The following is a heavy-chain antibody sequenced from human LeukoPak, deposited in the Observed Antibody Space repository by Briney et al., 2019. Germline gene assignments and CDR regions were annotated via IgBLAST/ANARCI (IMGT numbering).Heavy chain of an antibody. CDR1: GFTVSSNY. D-gene: IGHD6-13*01. J-gene: IGHJ4*02. V-gene: IGHV3-66*01. CDR3: ARGRGSSSWKDPYYFDY. Sequence: QPGGSLRLSCAASGFTVSSNYMSWVRQAPGKGLEWVSVIYSGGSTYYADSVKGRFTISRDNSKNTLYLQMNSLRAEDTAVYYCARGRGSSSWKDPYYFDYWGQGTLVTVSS. CDR2: IYSGGST.